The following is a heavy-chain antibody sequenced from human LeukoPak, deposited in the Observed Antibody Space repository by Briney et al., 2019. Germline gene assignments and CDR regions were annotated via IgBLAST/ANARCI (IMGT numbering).Heavy chain of an antibody. Sequence: GGSLRLSCAASGFTFSNYWMGWVRQAPGKRPEWVANMNIDGSEKYYADSVKGRFTISRGNARNSVYLQMNSLRVEDTAVYYCARDPVEWELLLDCWGQGTLVTVSS. CDR3: ARDPVEWELLLDC. D-gene: IGHD1-26*01. CDR1: GFTFSNYW. CDR2: MNIDGSEK. V-gene: IGHV3-7*01. J-gene: IGHJ4*02.